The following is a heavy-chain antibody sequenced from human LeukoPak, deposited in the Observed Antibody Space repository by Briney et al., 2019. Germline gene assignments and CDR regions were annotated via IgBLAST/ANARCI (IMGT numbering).Heavy chain of an antibody. CDR2: ICSTRSSYI. CDR3: ARDWTTVTFPDAFDI. D-gene: IGHD4-17*01. Sequence: GSVRLSCAASGFTFSNYNMNWVRPAAGKGLEWVSSICSTRSSYIYYAESVKGRFTISRDNATHSLYLQMSSLRAEDTAVYYCARDWTTVTFPDAFDIWGQGTMVTVSS. V-gene: IGHV3-21*01. CDR1: GFTFSNYN. J-gene: IGHJ3*02.